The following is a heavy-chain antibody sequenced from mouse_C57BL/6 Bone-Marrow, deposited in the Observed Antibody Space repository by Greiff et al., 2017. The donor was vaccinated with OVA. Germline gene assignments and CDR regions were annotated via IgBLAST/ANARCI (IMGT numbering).Heavy chain of an antibody. V-gene: IGHV3-5*01. J-gene: IGHJ4*01. CDR1: GISITTGNYR. D-gene: IGHD2-1*01. CDR3: AREDGKKGYYAMDY. Sequence: EVKLVESGPGLVKPSQTVFLTCTVTGISITTGNYRWSWIRQFPGNKLEWIGYIYYSGTITYNPSLTSRTTITRDTPKNQFFLEMNSLTAEDTATYYCAREDGKKGYYAMDYWGQGTSVTVSS. CDR2: IYYSGTI.